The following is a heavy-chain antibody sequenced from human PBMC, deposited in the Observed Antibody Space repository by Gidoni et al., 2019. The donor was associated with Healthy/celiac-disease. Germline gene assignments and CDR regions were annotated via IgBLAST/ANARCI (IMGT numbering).Heavy chain of an antibody. D-gene: IGHD4-4*01. CDR2: IYYSGST. CDR1: GGSISSSSYY. CDR3: ARQDEGNGVDY. V-gene: IGHV4-39*01. J-gene: IGHJ4*02. Sequence: QLQLQESGPGLVKPSETLSLTCTVSGGSISSSSYYWGWIRQPPGKGLEWIGSIYYSGSTYYNPSLKSRVTISVDTSKNQFSLKLSSVTAADTAVYYCARQDEGNGVDYWGQGTLVTVSS.